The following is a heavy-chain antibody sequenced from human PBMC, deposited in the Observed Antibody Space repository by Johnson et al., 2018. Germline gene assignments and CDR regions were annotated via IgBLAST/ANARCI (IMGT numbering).Heavy chain of an antibody. D-gene: IGHD3-22*01. Sequence: VQLVESGGGLVQPGGSLRLSCEASGFTFSTSWMSWVRQAPGKGLEWVANIKQDENEIYYVDSVKGRFTISRDNAKNSLYLQMNSLRAEATAVYYCARGQYHYDRYGYYATTYYYSYYMDVWGKGTTVTVSS. V-gene: IGHV3-7*03. J-gene: IGHJ6*03. CDR2: IKQDENEI. CDR3: ARGQYHYDRYGYYATTYYYSYYMDV. CDR1: GFTFSTSW.